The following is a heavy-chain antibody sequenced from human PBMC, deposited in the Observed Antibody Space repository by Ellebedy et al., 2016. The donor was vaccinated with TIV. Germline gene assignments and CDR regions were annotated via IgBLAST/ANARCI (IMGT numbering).Heavy chain of an antibody. CDR1: GDSISGSDW. V-gene: IGHV4-4*02. J-gene: IGHJ4*02. Sequence: SETLSLTXHVSGDSISGSDWWSWVRQTPGKGLEWIGEIFHSGSTNYSPSLKSRVTILGDRSNNQFSLKLSSVTAADTAVYYCAGHPVDFDFWGQGTLVTVSS. CDR3: AGHPVDFDF. CDR2: IFHSGST.